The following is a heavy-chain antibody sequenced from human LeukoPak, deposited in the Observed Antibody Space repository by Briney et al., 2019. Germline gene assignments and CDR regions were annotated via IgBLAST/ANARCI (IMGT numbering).Heavy chain of an antibody. CDR2: IYYSGST. CDR3: ARGVEDFDY. V-gene: IGHV4-59*01. Sequence: SETLSLTCTVSGGSISRYYWSWMRQPPGKGLEWIGYIYYSGSTNYNPSLKSRVTISVDTSKNQFPLKLSSVTAADTAVYYCARGVEDFDYWGQGTLVTVSS. CDR1: GGSISRYY. J-gene: IGHJ4*02.